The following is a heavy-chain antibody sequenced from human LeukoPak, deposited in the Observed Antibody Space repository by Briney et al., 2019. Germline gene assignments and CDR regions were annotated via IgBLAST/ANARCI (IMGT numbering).Heavy chain of an antibody. CDR1: GFTFSSYA. Sequence: GESLRLSCAASGFTFSSYAMHWVRQAPGKGLEWVAVISYDGSNKYYADSVKGRFTISRDNSKNTLYLQMNSLRAEDTAVYYCARAFTGITMVRGVIDYWGQGTLVTVSS. CDR3: ARAFTGITMVRGVIDY. CDR2: ISYDGSNK. D-gene: IGHD3-10*01. J-gene: IGHJ4*02. V-gene: IGHV3-30-3*01.